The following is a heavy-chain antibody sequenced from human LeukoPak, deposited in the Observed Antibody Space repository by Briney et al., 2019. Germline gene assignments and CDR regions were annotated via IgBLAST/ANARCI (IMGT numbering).Heavy chain of an antibody. CDR2: INHSGST. J-gene: IGHJ4*02. CDR1: GGSFSGYY. Sequence: SETLSLTCAVYGGSFSGYYWSWIRQPPGKGLEWIGEINHSGSTNYNPSLKSRVTISVDTSKNQFSLKLSSVTAADTAVYYCARRLRYFDWLWGLFDYWGQGTLVTVSS. D-gene: IGHD3-9*01. CDR3: ARRLRYFDWLWGLFDY. V-gene: IGHV4-34*01.